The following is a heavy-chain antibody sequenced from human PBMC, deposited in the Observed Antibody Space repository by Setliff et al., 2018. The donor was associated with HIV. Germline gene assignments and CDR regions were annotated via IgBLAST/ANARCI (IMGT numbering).Heavy chain of an antibody. CDR2: INPRSGGT. Sequence: GASVKVSCKTSGYTFDVFSIHWVRQAPGQGPEWMGWINPRSGGTKYAQRFQGRVAMTRDTSTRTVYMDLTRLRSDDTAVYYCAREGSNPFRYFFDFWGQGALVTVS. V-gene: IGHV1-2*02. CDR1: GYTFDVFS. CDR3: AREGSNPFRYFFDF. D-gene: IGHD4-4*01. J-gene: IGHJ4*02.